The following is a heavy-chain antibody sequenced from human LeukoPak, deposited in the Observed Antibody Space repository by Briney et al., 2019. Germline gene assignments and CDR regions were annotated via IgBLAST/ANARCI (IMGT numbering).Heavy chain of an antibody. D-gene: IGHD6-6*01. CDR2: IHAGTGDT. V-gene: IGHV1-2*02. Sequence: ASVKVSCKASGYTFTGHYMHWVRQAPGQGLEWMGWIHAGTGDTNYAQKFQGRVTMTRDTSTSTVYMELSSLRSEDTAVYYCAREGGIAARPMDYWGQGTLVTVSS. CDR1: GYTFTGHY. J-gene: IGHJ4*02. CDR3: AREGGIAARPMDY.